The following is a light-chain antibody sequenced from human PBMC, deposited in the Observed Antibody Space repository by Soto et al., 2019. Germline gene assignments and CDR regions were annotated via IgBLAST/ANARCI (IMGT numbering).Light chain of an antibody. J-gene: IGKJ1*01. V-gene: IGKV1-5*03. CDR3: QHYNSYSEA. CDR1: QTISSW. CDR2: KAS. Sequence: DIQMTQSPSTLSGSVGDRVTITCRASQTISSWVAWYQQKPGKAPKLLIYKASTLKSGVPSRFSGSGSGTEFTLTISSLQPDDVATYYCQHYNSYSEAFGQGTKVDIK.